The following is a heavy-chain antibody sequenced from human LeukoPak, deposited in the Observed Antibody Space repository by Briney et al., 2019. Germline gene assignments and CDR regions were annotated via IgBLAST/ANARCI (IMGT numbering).Heavy chain of an antibody. V-gene: IGHV4-34*01. Sequence: SETLSLTCAVSGGSFSGYYWSWIRQPPGEGLEWIGEINHSGSTNYNPSLKSRVTISVDTSKNQFSLKLSSVTAADTAVYYCARGPSQQLLPCWFDPCGQGNLGTVPS. CDR1: GGSFSGYY. CDR2: INHSGST. J-gene: IGHJ5*02. CDR3: ARGPSQQLLPCWFDP. D-gene: IGHD6-13*01.